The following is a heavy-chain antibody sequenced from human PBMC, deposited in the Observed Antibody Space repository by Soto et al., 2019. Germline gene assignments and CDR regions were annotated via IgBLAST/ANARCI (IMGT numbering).Heavy chain of an antibody. D-gene: IGHD4-17*01. V-gene: IGHV3-30*18. CDR3: AKDHPATVVMFRGVDY. Sequence: QVQLVESGGGVVQPGRSLRLSCAASGFTFSSYGMHWVRQAPGKGLEWVAVISYDGSNKYYADSVKDRFTISRDNSKNTLYLQMNSLRAEDTAVYYCAKDHPATVVMFRGVDYWGQGTLVTVSS. CDR2: ISYDGSNK. CDR1: GFTFSSYG. J-gene: IGHJ4*02.